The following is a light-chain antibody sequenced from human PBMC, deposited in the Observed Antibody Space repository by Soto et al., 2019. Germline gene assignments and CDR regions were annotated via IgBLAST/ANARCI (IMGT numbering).Light chain of an antibody. J-gene: IGKJ1*01. Sequence: EIVLTQSPGTLSLSPGERATLSCRASQSARSSYLAWYQQKLSQAPRLLIYGVSNRSTVIPDRFSGSGSGTDCTLTIGRLETEDFPVYDCQEYGTSPSTFGQGTKVEGK. CDR3: QEYGTSPST. V-gene: IGKV3-20*01. CDR1: QSARSSY. CDR2: GVS.